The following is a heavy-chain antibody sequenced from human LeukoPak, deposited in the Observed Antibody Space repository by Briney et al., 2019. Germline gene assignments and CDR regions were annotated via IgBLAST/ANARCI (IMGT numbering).Heavy chain of an antibody. J-gene: IGHJ4*02. CDR1: GFTFSSYE. Sequence: GGSLRLSCAASGFTFSSYEMNWVRQAPGKGLEWVSYISSSGSTIYYADSVKGRFTISRDNAKNSLYLQMNSLRAEDTAVYYCARVPRSRDVRPPNGYWGQGTLVTVSS. CDR3: ARVPRSRDVRPPNGY. D-gene: IGHD1-1*01. V-gene: IGHV3-48*03. CDR2: ISSSGSTI.